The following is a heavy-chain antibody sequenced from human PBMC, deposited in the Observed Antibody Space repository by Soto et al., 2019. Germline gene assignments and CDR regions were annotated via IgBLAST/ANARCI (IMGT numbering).Heavy chain of an antibody. CDR2: IWYDGSNK. CDR3: ARGSVAGTIDY. D-gene: IGHD6-19*01. Sequence: ESGGGVVQPGRSLRLSCAASGFTFSSYGMHWVRQAPGKGLEWVAVIWYDGSNKYYADSVKGRFTISRDNSKNTLYLQMNSLRAEDTAVYYCARGSVAGTIDYWGQGTLVTVSS. CDR1: GFTFSSYG. J-gene: IGHJ4*02. V-gene: IGHV3-33*01.